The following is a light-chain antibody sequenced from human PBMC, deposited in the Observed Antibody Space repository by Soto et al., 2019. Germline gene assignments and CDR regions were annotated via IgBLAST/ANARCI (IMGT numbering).Light chain of an antibody. Sequence: IVLTQSPVTLSLSPGERATLSCRASQSIKTYLAWYQQRPGQSPRLLIYDVSTRAAGIPARFSGSGSGTVFTLTISSLEPEDFGVYFCQQRNNWPPVYTFGQGTKLEIK. V-gene: IGKV3-11*01. J-gene: IGKJ2*01. CDR2: DVS. CDR3: QQRNNWPPVYT. CDR1: QSIKTY.